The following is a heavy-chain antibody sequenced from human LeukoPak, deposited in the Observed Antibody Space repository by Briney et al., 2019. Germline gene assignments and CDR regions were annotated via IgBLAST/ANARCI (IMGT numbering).Heavy chain of an antibody. CDR1: GYSFTNYW. D-gene: IGHD1-26*01. CDR3: ARHAASGWEPYWYFDL. V-gene: IGHV5-51*01. Sequence: ESLKISCKGSGYSFTNYWIGWVRQMPGKGLEWMGIIYPGDSDTRYSPSFQGQVTISADKSISTAYLQWSSLKASDTAKYYCARHAASGWEPYWYFDLWGRGTLVTVSS. CDR2: IYPGDSDT. J-gene: IGHJ2*01.